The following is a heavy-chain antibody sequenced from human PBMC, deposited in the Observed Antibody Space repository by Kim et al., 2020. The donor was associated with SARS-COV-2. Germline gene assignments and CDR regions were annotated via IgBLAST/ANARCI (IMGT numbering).Heavy chain of an antibody. D-gene: IGHD2-15*01. CDR3: ARDRVVVAATYYYGMDV. V-gene: IGHV3-11*05. J-gene: IGHJ6*02. CDR2: ISSSSSYT. Sequence: GGSLRLSCAASGFTFSDYYMSWIRQAPGKGLEWVSYISSSSSYTNYADSVKGRFTISRENAKNSLYLQMNSLRAEDTAVYYCARDRVVVAATYYYGMDVWGQGTTFTVS. CDR1: GFTFSDYY.